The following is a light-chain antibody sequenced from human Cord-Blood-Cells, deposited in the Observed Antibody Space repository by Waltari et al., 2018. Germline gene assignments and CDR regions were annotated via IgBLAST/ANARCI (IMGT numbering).Light chain of an antibody. V-gene: IGLV2-14*03. J-gene: IGLJ2*01. Sequence: QSALTQPASVSGSPGQSITISCPGTRSDVGGYNYVSWYQQNPGKAPKLMIYDVSNLPSGVSNRFAGSKSGNTASLTISGLQAEDEADYYCSSYTSSSTVVFGGGTKLTVL. CDR1: RSDVGGYNY. CDR2: DVS. CDR3: SSYTSSSTVV.